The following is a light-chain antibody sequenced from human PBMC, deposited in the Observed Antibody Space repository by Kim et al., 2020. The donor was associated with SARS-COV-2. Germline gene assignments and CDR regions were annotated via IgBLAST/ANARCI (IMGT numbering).Light chain of an antibody. Sequence: AIQMTQSPSSLSVSVGDRVTITCRASQCIRNDLGWYQQKPGKAPKLLIYGTSTLQSGVPSRVSGSGSGTDFTLTISSLQPEDFATYYCLQDYNYPMTFGQGTKVDIK. CDR2: GTS. CDR1: QCIRND. J-gene: IGKJ1*01. V-gene: IGKV1-6*01. CDR3: LQDYNYPMT.